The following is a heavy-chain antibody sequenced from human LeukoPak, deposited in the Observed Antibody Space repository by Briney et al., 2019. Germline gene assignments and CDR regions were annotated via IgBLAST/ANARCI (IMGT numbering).Heavy chain of an antibody. CDR3: ARVLILSHYDSIGGDAFDI. CDR2: INPNSGGT. J-gene: IGHJ3*02. CDR1: GYTFTGYY. V-gene: IGHV1-2*06. D-gene: IGHD3-22*01. Sequence: ASVKVSCKASGYTFTGYYMHWVRQAPGQGLEWMGRINPNSGGTNYAQKFQGRVTMTRDTSISTAYMELSRLRSDDTAVYYCARVLILSHYDSIGGDAFDIWGQGTMVTVSS.